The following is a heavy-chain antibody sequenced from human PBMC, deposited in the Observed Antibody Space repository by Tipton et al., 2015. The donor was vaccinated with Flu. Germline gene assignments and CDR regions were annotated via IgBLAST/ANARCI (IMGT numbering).Heavy chain of an antibody. J-gene: IGHJ2*01. D-gene: IGHD1-14*01. CDR1: GYSFTNNW. V-gene: IGHV5-51*01. Sequence: QLVQSGAEVKKPGESLKISCKVSGYSFTNNWVGWVRQLPGKGLEWMGIIYPGDSDTRYSPSFQGQVTISADKSISTAYLQWSSLKASDTAMYHCMRQPGGVRYFDLWGRGTLVTVSS. CDR3: MRQPGGVRYFDL. CDR2: IYPGDSDT.